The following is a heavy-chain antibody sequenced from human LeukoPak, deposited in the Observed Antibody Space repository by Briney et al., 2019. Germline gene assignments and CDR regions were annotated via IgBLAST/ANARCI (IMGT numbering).Heavy chain of an antibody. CDR2: ISYDGSDK. D-gene: IGHD5-18*01. CDR1: GFTFSDSV. CDR3: SEELDRDGYSSY. V-gene: IGHV3-30*19. Sequence: GGSLRLSCAAPGFTFSDSVMHGVRQAPGKGLEWMTFISYDGSDKYYADAAKGRFTISRDNSKNTLYLEMSSLGLQDTAVYYCSEELDRDGYSSYCSQGTLVTVSS. J-gene: IGHJ4*02.